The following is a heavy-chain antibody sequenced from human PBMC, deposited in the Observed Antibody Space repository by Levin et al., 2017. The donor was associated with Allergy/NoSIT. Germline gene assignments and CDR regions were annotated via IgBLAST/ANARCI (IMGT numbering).Heavy chain of an antibody. V-gene: IGHV5-51*01. CDR1: GYSFTSYW. CDR2: IYPGDSDT. J-gene: IGHJ4*02. CDR3: ARVTVVVPAANDLGYYFDY. D-gene: IGHD2-2*01. Sequence: GESLKISCKGSGYSFTSYWIGWVRQMPGKGLEWMGIIYPGDSDTRYSPSFQGQVTISADKSISTAYLQWSSLKASDTAMYYCARVTVVVPAANDLGYYFDYWGQGTLVTVSS.